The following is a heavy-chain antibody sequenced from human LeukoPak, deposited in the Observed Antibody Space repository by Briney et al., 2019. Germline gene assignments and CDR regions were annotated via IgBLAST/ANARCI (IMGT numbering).Heavy chain of an antibody. CDR2: IHDSRSA. D-gene: IGHD3-10*01. V-gene: IGHV4-59*01. CDR1: GGSISTYY. Sequence: SETLSLTCTVSGGSISTYYWSWIRQPPGKGLEWIGYIHDSRSANYNPSLKSRVTISVDTSKNQFSLKLSSVTAADTAVYYCARGSKYYGSGTWGQGTLVVVSS. J-gene: IGHJ5*02. CDR3: ARGSKYYGSGT.